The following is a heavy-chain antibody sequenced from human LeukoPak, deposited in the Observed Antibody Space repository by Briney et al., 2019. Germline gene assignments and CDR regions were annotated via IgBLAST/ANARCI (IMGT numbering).Heavy chain of an antibody. CDR1: GGSISSYY. J-gene: IGHJ4*02. V-gene: IGHV4-4*09. CDR3: ARQYYDFWSGHYFDY. D-gene: IGHD3-3*01. CDR2: IYTSGST. Sequence: SKTLSLTCTVSGGSISSYYWSWIRQPPGKGLEWIGYIYTSGSTNYNPSLKSRVTISVDTSKNQFSLKLSSVTAADTAVYYCARQYYDFWSGHYFDYWGQGTLVTVSS.